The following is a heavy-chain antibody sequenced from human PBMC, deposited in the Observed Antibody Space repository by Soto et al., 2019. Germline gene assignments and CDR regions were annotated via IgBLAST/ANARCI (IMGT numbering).Heavy chain of an antibody. CDR3: AQGDFYTTGWLDP. CDR2: ISPKFGTS. J-gene: IGHJ5*02. CDR1: RDTFSGYS. Sequence: SVKVSCKASRDTFSGYSIVWVRQAPGRGLEWVGGISPKFGTSTYARKFQGRVTITADESTSTAYMELTSLRSEDTAVYYCAQGDFYTTGWLDPWGQGTPVTVSS. V-gene: IGHV1-69*13. D-gene: IGHD3-10*01.